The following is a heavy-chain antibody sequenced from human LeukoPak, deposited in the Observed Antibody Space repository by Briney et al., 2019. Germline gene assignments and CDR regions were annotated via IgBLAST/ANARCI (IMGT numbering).Heavy chain of an antibody. J-gene: IGHJ4*02. V-gene: IGHV1-18*01. Sequence: ASVTVSCKASGYTFTSYGISWVRQAPGQGLEWMGWISAYNGNTNYAQKLQGRVTMTTDTSTSTAYMELRSLRPDDAAVYYCARNNGITGTGGSDYWGQGTLVTVSS. CDR1: GYTFTSYG. D-gene: IGHD1-7*01. CDR3: ARNNGITGTGGSDY. CDR2: ISAYNGNT.